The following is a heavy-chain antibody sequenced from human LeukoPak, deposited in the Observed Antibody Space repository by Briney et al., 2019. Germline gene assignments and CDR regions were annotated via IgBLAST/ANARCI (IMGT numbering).Heavy chain of an antibody. V-gene: IGHV3-23*01. D-gene: IGHD6-13*01. CDR2: ISGSGGST. CDR1: GFTFSSYA. J-gene: IGHJ1*01. Sequence: PGGSLRLSCAASGFTFSSYAMSWVRQAPRKGLEWVSAISGSGGSTYYADSVKGRYTISKDNSKNTLYLQMNSLRAEDTAVYYCAKYGEQLGAEYFQHWGQGTLVTVSS. CDR3: AKYGEQLGAEYFQH.